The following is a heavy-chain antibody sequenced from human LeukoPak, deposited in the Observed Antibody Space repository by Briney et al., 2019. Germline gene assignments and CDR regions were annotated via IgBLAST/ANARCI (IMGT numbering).Heavy chain of an antibody. CDR3: ARGRKRYSSSWRPPAYLDY. Sequence: SETLSLTCAVYGGSFSGYYWSWIRQPPGKGLEWMVEINHSGSTNYNPSLKSRVTISVDTSKNQFSLKLSSVTAADTAVYYCARGRKRYSSSWRPPAYLDYWGQGTLVTVSS. D-gene: IGHD6-13*01. CDR1: GGSFSGYY. CDR2: INHSGST. V-gene: IGHV4-34*01. J-gene: IGHJ4*02.